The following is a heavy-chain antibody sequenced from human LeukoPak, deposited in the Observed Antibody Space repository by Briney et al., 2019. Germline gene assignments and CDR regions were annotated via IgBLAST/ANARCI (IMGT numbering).Heavy chain of an antibody. D-gene: IGHD6-13*01. CDR3: ARQQLERRDAFDI. Sequence: GGSLRLSCAASGFTFSSYGMHWVRQAPGKGLEWVAFIRYDGSNKYFADSVKGRFTISRDSSKNTLYLQMNSLRADDTAVYYCARQQLERRDAFDIWGQGTMVTVSS. J-gene: IGHJ3*02. V-gene: IGHV3-30*02. CDR2: IRYDGSNK. CDR1: GFTFSSYG.